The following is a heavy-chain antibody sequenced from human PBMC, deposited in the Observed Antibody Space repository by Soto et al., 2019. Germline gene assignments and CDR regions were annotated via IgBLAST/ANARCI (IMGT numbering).Heavy chain of an antibody. CDR1: GGSISSISYY. D-gene: IGHD3-3*01. CDR3: ALLEWLFDGMDV. CDR2: IYYSGST. Sequence: ETLSLACTVSGGSISSISYYWGWIRQPPGKVLEWIGSIYYSGSTYYNPSLKSRVTISVDTSKNQFSLKLSSVTAADTAVYYCALLEWLFDGMDVWGRGTTVTVSS. V-gene: IGHV4-39*01. J-gene: IGHJ6*01.